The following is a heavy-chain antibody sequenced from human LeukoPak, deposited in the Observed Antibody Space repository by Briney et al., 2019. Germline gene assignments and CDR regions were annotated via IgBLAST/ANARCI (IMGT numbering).Heavy chain of an antibody. Sequence: GGSLRLSCAASGFTFNSYGMHWVRQAPGKGLEWVAVIWYDGSNKYYADSVKGRFTISRDNSKNTLYLQMNSLRAEDTAVYYCARSRLVVVPAANWFDPWGQGTLVTVSS. J-gene: IGHJ5*02. V-gene: IGHV3-33*01. CDR3: ARSRLVVVPAANWFDP. CDR1: GFTFNSYG. CDR2: IWYDGSNK. D-gene: IGHD2-2*01.